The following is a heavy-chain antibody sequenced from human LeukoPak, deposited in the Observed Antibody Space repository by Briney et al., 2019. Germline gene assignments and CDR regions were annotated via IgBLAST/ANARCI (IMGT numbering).Heavy chain of an antibody. CDR3: ARDSQIHYDSSGYCY. Sequence: GASVKVSCKASGYTFTSYDINWVRQATGQGLEWMGWMNPNSGNTGYAQKFQGRVTITRNTSISTAYMELSSLRSEDTAVYYCARDSQIHYDSSGYCYWGQGTLVTVSS. CDR2: MNPNSGNT. V-gene: IGHV1-8*03. D-gene: IGHD3-22*01. CDR1: GYTFTSYD. J-gene: IGHJ4*02.